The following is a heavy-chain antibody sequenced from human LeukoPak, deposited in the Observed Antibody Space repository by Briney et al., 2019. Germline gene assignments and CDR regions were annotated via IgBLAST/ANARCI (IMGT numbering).Heavy chain of an antibody. V-gene: IGHV3-30-3*01. Sequence: GGSLRLSCAASGFTFSSYAMHWVRQAPGKGLEWVAVISYDGSNKYYADSVKGRFTISRDNSKNTLYLQMNSLKTEDTAVYYCTTKGVILWFGESPYYYYYMDVWGKGTTVTVSS. CDR2: ISYDGSNK. D-gene: IGHD3-10*01. CDR3: TTKGVILWFGESPYYYYYMDV. CDR1: GFTFSSYA. J-gene: IGHJ6*03.